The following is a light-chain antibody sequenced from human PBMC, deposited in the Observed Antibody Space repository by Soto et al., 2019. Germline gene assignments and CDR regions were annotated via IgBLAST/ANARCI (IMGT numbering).Light chain of an antibody. J-gene: IGKJ1*01. Sequence: DIVMTQSPDSLAVSLGARATITCKSSQSVLYSSNNKNYLAWYQQKPGQPPKLLLYWASTRESGVPDRFSGSGSGTDFTLTISSLQAEDVAVYYCQQYYSTPRTFGQGTKVDIK. CDR1: QSVLYSSNNKNY. CDR3: QQYYSTPRT. CDR2: WAS. V-gene: IGKV4-1*01.